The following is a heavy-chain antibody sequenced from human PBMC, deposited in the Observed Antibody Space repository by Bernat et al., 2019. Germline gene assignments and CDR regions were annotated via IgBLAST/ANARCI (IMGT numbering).Heavy chain of an antibody. V-gene: IGHV4-30-4*01. CDR2: IYYSGST. CDR1: GGSISSGDYY. CDR3: ASRGIAVAGTFDY. D-gene: IGHD6-19*01. Sequence: QVQLQESGPGLVKPSQTLSLTCTVSGGSISSGDYYWSWIRQPPGKGLEWIGYIYYSGSTYYNPSLKSRVTISVDTSKNQFSLKLSAVTAADTAVYYCASRGIAVAGTFDYWGQGTLVTVSS. J-gene: IGHJ4*02.